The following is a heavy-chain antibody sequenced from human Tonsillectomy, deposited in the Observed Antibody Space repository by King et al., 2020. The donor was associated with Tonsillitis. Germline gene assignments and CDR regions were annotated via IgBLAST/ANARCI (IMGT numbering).Heavy chain of an antibody. Sequence: VQLQESGPGLVKPSGTLSLTCAVSGGSISSSNWWSWVRQPPGKGLEWIGEIYHSGSTNYNPSLKSRVTISVDKSKNQFSLKLSPVTAADTAVYYCARAGEVATIFGVVTPHYYYMDVWGKGTTVTVSS. CDR2: IYHSGST. V-gene: IGHV4-4*02. D-gene: IGHD3-3*01. CDR3: ARAGEVATIFGVVTPHYYYMDV. CDR1: GGSISSSNW. J-gene: IGHJ6*03.